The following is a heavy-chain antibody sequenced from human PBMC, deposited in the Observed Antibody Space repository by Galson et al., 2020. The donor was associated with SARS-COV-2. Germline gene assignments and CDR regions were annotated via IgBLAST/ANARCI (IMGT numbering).Heavy chain of an antibody. D-gene: IGHD2-8*02. CDR3: VIPNPSLGYCTGDPCYLEAFDI. J-gene: IGHJ3*02. V-gene: IGHV4-38-2*02. Sequence: SQTLSLTCTVSGYSISSVHSWGWIRQPPGKGLEWVGTMYHSGNTFYSASLKSRLTISVDTSKNQFSLRLTSVTAADTAIYYCVIPNPSLGYCTGDPCYLEAFDIWGQGTMVTVSS. CDR1: GYSISSVHS. CDR2: MYHSGNT.